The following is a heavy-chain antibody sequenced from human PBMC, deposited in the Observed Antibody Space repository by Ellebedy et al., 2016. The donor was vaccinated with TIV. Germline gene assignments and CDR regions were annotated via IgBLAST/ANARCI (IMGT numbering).Heavy chain of an antibody. D-gene: IGHD6-13*01. V-gene: IGHV1-8*01. CDR2: MNPNSGNT. CDR3: ATHSIAAAPLGY. CDR1: GYTFTSYD. J-gene: IGHJ4*02. Sequence: ASVKVSCXASGYTFTSYDINWVRQATGQGLEWMGWMNPNSGNTGYAQKFQGRVTMTRNTSISTAYMELSSLRSEDTAVYYCATHSIAAAPLGYWGQGTLVTVSS.